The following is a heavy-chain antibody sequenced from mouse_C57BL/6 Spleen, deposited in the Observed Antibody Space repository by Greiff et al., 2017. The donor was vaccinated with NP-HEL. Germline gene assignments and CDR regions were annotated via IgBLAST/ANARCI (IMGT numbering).Heavy chain of an antibody. Sequence: VQVVESGPELVKPGASVKISCKASGYAFSSSWMNWVKQRPGKGLEWIGRIYPGDGDTNYNGKFKGKATLTADKSSSTAYMQLSSLTSEDSAVYYCANWDEYFDVWGTGTTVTVSS. CDR2: IYPGDGDT. J-gene: IGHJ1*03. D-gene: IGHD4-1*01. V-gene: IGHV1-82*01. CDR3: ANWDEYFDV. CDR1: GYAFSSSW.